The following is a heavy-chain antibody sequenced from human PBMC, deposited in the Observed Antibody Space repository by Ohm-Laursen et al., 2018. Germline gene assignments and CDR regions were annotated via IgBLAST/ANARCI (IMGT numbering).Heavy chain of an antibody. CDR3: ARVFLRDSSSPDY. CDR2: ISSSSSYI. Sequence: SLRLSCAASGFTFSSYSMNWVRQAPGKGLEWVSSISSSSSYIYYADSVKGRFTISRDNAKNSLYLQMNSLRAEDTAVYYCARVFLRDSSSPDYWGQGTLVAASS. V-gene: IGHV3-21*01. D-gene: IGHD6-13*01. CDR1: GFTFSSYS. J-gene: IGHJ4*02.